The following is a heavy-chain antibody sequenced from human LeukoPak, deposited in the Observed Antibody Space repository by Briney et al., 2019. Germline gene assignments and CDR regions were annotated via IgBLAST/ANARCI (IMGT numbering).Heavy chain of an antibody. J-gene: IGHJ4*02. CDR3: AKDSTIFGVVTHFDY. V-gene: IGHV3-23*01. D-gene: IGHD3-3*01. Sequence: GGSLRLSCAASGFTFSSYAMSWVRQAPGKGLEWVSAISGSGGSTYYADSVKGRFTISRDNSKNTLYLQMNNLRAEDTAVYYCAKDSTIFGVVTHFDYWGQGTLVTVSS. CDR1: GFTFSSYA. CDR2: ISGSGGST.